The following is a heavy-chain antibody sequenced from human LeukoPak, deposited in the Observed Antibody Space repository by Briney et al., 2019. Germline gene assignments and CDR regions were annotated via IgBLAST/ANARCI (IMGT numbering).Heavy chain of an antibody. CDR3: AKEAEGGPLYSPWNWFDP. Sequence: PGGTLRLSCAASGFTFSSYGMHWVRQAPGKGLEWVAFIRYDGSNKYYADSVKGRFTISRDNSKNTLYLQMISLRAEDTAGYYCAKEAEGGPLYSPWNWFDPWGQGTLVTVSS. CDR2: IRYDGSNK. J-gene: IGHJ5*02. CDR1: GFTFSSYG. V-gene: IGHV3-30*02. D-gene: IGHD4-11*01.